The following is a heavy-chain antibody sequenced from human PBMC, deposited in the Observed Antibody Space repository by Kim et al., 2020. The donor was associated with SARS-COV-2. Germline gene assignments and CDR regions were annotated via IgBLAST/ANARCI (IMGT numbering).Heavy chain of an antibody. Sequence: SETLSLTCAVYGGSSSVNSWSGTRQPPGKGLEWIGEIINSGTINTNPPSRSRAPIPIDTSKNQSPLNLTSVTAADTGYYFFARGRAGVVPSPILGLGPHYDYFIMDVWGHGTTVTVSS. J-gene: IGHJ6*02. V-gene: IGHV4-34*04. CDR2: IINSGTI. CDR3: ARGRAGVVPSPILGLGPHYDYFIMDV. CDR1: GGSSSVNS. D-gene: IGHD2-2*02.